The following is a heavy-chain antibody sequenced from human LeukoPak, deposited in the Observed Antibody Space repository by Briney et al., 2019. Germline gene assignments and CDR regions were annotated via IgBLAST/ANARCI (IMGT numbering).Heavy chain of an antibody. J-gene: IGHJ4*02. CDR2: INPYTGDA. CDR1: GYTFTENY. V-gene: IGHV1-2*02. CDR3: ARGKSGFSP. Sequence: ASVKVSCKASGYTFTENYIHWVRQAPGHGLEWMGLINPYTGDANYTEKFQGRVTMTRDTSVSTAYMHLSRPRSDDTAVYYCARGKSGFSPWGQGTPVTVSS. D-gene: IGHD3-22*01.